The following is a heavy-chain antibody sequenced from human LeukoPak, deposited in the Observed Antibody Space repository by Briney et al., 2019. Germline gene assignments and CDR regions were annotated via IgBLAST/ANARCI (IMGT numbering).Heavy chain of an antibody. CDR3: AKERRFGEYKAFDI. Sequence: GGSLRLSCAASGFTFSSYGMHWVRQAPGKGLEWVAFIRYDGSNKYYADSVKGRFTISRDNSKNTLYLQMNSLRAEDTAVYYCAKERRFGEYKAFDIWGQGTMVTVSS. D-gene: IGHD3-10*01. J-gene: IGHJ3*02. V-gene: IGHV3-30*02. CDR1: GFTFSSYG. CDR2: IRYDGSNK.